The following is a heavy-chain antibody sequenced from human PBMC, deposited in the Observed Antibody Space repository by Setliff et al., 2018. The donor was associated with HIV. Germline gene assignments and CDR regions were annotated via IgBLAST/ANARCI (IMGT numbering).Heavy chain of an antibody. J-gene: IGHJ3*02. CDR1: GGTFGIYG. CDR2: TIPMFGTA. V-gene: IGHV1-69*05. D-gene: IGHD3-22*01. CDR3: AREYYDTSGDDINAFDI. Sequence: GASVKVSCKASGGTFGIYGISWVRQAPGQGLEWMGGTIPMFGTANYAQKFQGRVTITTDESTNTGYMELGSLRSDDTALYYCAREYYDTSGDDINAFDIWGQGTMVTVSS.